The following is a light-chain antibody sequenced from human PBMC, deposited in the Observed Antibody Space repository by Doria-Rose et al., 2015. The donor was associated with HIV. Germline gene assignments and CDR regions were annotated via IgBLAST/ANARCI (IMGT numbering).Light chain of an antibody. V-gene: IGKV1-NL1*01. CDR3: QHYYNTPAT. J-gene: IGKJ4*01. CDR1: QGISDS. CDR2: AAS. Sequence: VTITCRASQGISDSLAWYQQKPGKAPKLLLYAASRLDSGVPSRFSGSGSGTVYTLTISCLQPEDFATYYCQHYYNTPATFGGGTKADIK.